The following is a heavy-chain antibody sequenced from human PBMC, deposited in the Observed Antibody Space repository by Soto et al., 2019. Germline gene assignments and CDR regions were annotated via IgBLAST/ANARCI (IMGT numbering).Heavy chain of an antibody. Sequence: QVQLVQSGAEVKKPGSSVKVSCKASGGTFSSYAISWVRQAPGQGLEWMGGIIPIFGTANYAQKFQGRVTITADESKSTAYMEVSSLRSEDTAVYYCARRNSTLYSSSPQYYYYYGMDVWGQGTTVTVSS. CDR2: IIPIFGTA. V-gene: IGHV1-69*01. D-gene: IGHD6-6*01. J-gene: IGHJ6*02. CDR3: ARRNSTLYSSSPQYYYYYGMDV. CDR1: GGTFSSYA.